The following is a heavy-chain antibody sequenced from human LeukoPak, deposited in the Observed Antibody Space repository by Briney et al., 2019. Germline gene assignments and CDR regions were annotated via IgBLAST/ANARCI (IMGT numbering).Heavy chain of an antibody. J-gene: IGHJ3*02. D-gene: IGHD2-15*01. V-gene: IGHV4-59*08. Sequence: SETLSLTCIVSGGSITSYYWSWIRQPPGKGLEWIGYIYYSGSTNYNPSLKSRVTISVDTTKNQLSLRLTSVTAADTAVYYCARPKQYCGSGSCYPNTFDIWGRGTLVTVSS. CDR3: ARPKQYCGSGSCYPNTFDI. CDR2: IYYSGST. CDR1: GGSITSYY.